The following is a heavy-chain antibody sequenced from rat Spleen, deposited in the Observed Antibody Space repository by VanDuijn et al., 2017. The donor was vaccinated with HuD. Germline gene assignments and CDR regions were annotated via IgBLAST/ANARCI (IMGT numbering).Heavy chain of an antibody. CDR2: IWGDGST. V-gene: IGHV2-32*01. CDR3: ARLTSVVRVLDA. Sequence: QVQLKESGPGLMQPSETLSLTCTVSGFSLTNHHVTWIRQPPGKGLEWMGVIWGDGSTAYSSALKSRLNFSRDTSKSQVFLKMNSLQTEDTATYYCARLTSVVRVLDAWGHGASVTVSS. CDR1: GFSLTNHH. D-gene: IGHD1-1*01. J-gene: IGHJ4*01.